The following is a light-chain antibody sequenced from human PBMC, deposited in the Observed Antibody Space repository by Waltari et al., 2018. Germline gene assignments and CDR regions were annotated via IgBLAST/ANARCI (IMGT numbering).Light chain of an antibody. J-gene: IGKJ2*01. CDR2: TAS. Sequence: DIQMTQSPSSLSASVGDSVTITCRATHNIRNYLNWYQQKPGKAPNLLIHTASTLQSGVPSRFSGSGSGTDYTLTISSLQPEDFATYYCQQSYSSPQTFGQGTKLEIQ. V-gene: IGKV1-39*01. CDR1: HNIRNY. CDR3: QQSYSSPQT.